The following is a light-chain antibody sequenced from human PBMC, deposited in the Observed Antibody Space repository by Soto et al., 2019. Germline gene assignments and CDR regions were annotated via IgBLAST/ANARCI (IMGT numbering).Light chain of an antibody. CDR1: QSFSSSN. CDR2: SAS. CDR3: QRYGGSPPVT. V-gene: IGKV3-20*01. Sequence: EVVLTQPPGSLSLSPGERATLSCRASQSFSSSNLAWYQHKPGQPPKLIVYSASRRATGIPDRFRGSGSGTDFTLTISRLKPEDFALYYCQRYGGSPPVTFGGGPKVDIK. J-gene: IGKJ4*01.